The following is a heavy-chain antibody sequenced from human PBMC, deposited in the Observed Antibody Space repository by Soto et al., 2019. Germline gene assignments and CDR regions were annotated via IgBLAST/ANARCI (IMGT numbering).Heavy chain of an antibody. CDR2: IDPGSGNP. D-gene: IGHD2-8*01. V-gene: IGHV1-3*01. J-gene: IGHJ4*02. Sequence: QVQLVQSGTEVKKPGASVRISCKPSGYTLTNYAIHWVRQAAGQSLEWLAWIDPGSGNPTYSQKCRGRITLSRDYSASTFYMDLSSLTSEDTALYFCTRELNGGNTIDYWGQGTLVTVSS. CDR3: TRELNGGNTIDY. CDR1: GYTLTNYA.